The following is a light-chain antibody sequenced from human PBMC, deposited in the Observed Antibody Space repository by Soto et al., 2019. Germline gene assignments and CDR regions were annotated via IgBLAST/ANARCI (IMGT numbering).Light chain of an antibody. CDR2: AAS. J-gene: IGKJ4*02. CDR3: QQSYRTPPLT. CDR1: QSISSY. Sequence: DIQMTQSPSSLSASVGDRVTITCRASQSISSYLNWYQQKPWKAPKLLIYAASSLQRGVPSRFSGSGSWTDFTLTISRLQPEDFATYSCQQSYRTPPLTFGGGPKVEIK. V-gene: IGKV1-39*01.